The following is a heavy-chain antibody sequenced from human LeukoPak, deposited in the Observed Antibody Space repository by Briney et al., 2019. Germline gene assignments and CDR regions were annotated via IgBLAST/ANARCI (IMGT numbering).Heavy chain of an antibody. Sequence: PSETLSLTCTVSGSSISGSDYYWGWIRQPPGKGLEWIGSIYYSGRTFYNPSLKSRVAISVDTSNNQFSLNLISVTAADTAVYYCAKKGYYDGSGYYMYYFDHWGQGTLVTVSS. CDR1: GSSISGSDYY. CDR2: IYYSGRT. V-gene: IGHV4-39*07. CDR3: AKKGYYDGSGYYMYYFDH. D-gene: IGHD3-22*01. J-gene: IGHJ4*02.